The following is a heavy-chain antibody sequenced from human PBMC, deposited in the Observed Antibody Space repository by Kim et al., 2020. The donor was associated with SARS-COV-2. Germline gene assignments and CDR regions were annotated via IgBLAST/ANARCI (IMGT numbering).Heavy chain of an antibody. V-gene: IGHV3-30*07. Sequence: GRFTISRDNSKNTLYLQMNSLRAEATAVYYCARGARWLPFVGDYYCGMDVWGQGTTVTVSS. CDR3: ARGARWLPFVGDYYCGMDV. J-gene: IGHJ6*02. D-gene: IGHD5-12*01.